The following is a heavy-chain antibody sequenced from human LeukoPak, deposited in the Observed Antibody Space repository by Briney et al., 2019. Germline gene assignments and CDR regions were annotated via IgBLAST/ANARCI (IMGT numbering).Heavy chain of an antibody. D-gene: IGHD4-23*01. Sequence: PGGSLRLSCAASGFTFSSYGMHWVRQAPGKGLEWVAFIRYDGSNKYYADSVKGRFTISRDNSKNTLYLQMNSLRTEDTAVYYCANLNGGNSASLGYWGQGTLVTVSS. J-gene: IGHJ4*02. CDR2: IRYDGSNK. V-gene: IGHV3-30*02. CDR3: ANLNGGNSASLGY. CDR1: GFTFSSYG.